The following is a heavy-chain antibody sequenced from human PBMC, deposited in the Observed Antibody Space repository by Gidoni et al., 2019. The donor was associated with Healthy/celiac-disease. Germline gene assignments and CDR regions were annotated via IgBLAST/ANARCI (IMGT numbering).Heavy chain of an antibody. CDR1: GFTFSNAW. J-gene: IGHJ4*02. CDR2: IKSKTDGGTT. CDR3: TTDNYYDSSGYYYAEDY. Sequence: EVQLVESGGGLVKPGGSLRLSCAASGFTFSNAWMSWVRQAPGKGLEWVGRIKSKTDGGTTDYAAPVKGRFTISRDDSKNTLYLQMNSLKTEDTAVYYCTTDNYYDSSGYYYAEDYWGQGTLVTVSS. D-gene: IGHD3-22*01. V-gene: IGHV3-15*01.